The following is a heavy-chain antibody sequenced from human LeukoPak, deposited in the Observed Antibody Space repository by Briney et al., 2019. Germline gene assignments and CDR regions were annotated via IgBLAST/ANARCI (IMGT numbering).Heavy chain of an antibody. CDR3: ATGGVHYYDSSADY. V-gene: IGHV3-23*01. CDR1: GFTFSSYA. CDR2: IGASDDTT. J-gene: IGHJ4*02. D-gene: IGHD3-22*01. Sequence: PGGSLRLSCAASGFTFSSYAMSWVRQAPGKGLEWVSSIGASDDTTYYADSVKGLFTISRDNAKNSLYLQMDSLRGEDTAVYYCATGGVHYYDSSADYWGQGTLVTVSS.